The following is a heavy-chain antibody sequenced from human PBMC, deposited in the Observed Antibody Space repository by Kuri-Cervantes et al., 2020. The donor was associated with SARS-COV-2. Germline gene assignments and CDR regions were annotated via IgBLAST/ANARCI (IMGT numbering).Heavy chain of an antibody. V-gene: IGHV4-34*01. CDR2: INHSGST. J-gene: IGHJ4*02. Sequence: ESLKISCAASGFTFSSYSMNWVRQAPGKGLEWIGEINHSGSTNYNPSLKSRVTISVDTSKNQFSLKLSSVTAADTAVYYCARAAEYYFDYWGQGTLVTVSS. CDR3: ARAAEYYFDY. CDR1: GFTFSSYS.